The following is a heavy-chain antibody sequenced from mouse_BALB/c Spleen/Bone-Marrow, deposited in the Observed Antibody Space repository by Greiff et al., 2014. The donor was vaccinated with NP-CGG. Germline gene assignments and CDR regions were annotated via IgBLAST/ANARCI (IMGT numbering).Heavy chain of an antibody. Sequence: VQLQQSGAELMKPGASVKISCKATGYTFSSYWIEWVKQRPGHGLEWIGEIFPGSGSTDYNERFKGKATFAADTSSNTAYMQLSSLTSEDSAVYYCTRSSGSSTSWFAYWGQGTLVTVSA. V-gene: IGHV1-9*01. CDR3: TRSSGSSTSWFAY. J-gene: IGHJ3*01. CDR2: IFPGSGST. D-gene: IGHD1-1*01. CDR1: GYTFSSYW.